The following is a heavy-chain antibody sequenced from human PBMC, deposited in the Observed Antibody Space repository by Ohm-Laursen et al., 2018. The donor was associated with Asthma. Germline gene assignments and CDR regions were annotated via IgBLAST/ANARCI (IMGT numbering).Heavy chain of an antibody. D-gene: IGHD3-3*01. CDR1: GFTFSDYY. Sequence: SLRLSCAASGFTFSDYYMSWILQAPGKGLEWVSYISSSGSTIYYADSVKGRFTISRDNAKNSLYLQMNSLRAEDTAVYYCARAGIWSGYPDAFDIWGQGTMVTVSS. J-gene: IGHJ3*02. CDR2: ISSSGSTI. CDR3: ARAGIWSGYPDAFDI. V-gene: IGHV3-11*01.